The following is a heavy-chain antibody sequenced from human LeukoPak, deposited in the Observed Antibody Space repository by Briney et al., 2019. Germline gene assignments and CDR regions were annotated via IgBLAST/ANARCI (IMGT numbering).Heavy chain of an antibody. CDR1: GFTFNTNA. Sequence: GGSLRLSCAASGFTFNTNAMSWVRQAPGKGLEWVSSISSSSSYIYYADSVKGRFTISRDNAKNSLYLQMNSLRAEDTAVYYCARDGSGSADVDFDYWGQGTLVTVSS. V-gene: IGHV3-21*01. D-gene: IGHD3-10*01. CDR2: ISSSSSYI. J-gene: IGHJ4*02. CDR3: ARDGSGSADVDFDY.